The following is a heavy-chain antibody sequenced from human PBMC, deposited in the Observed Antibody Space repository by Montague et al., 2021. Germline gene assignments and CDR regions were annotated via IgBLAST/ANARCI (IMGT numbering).Heavy chain of an antibody. CDR1: GLSLTGRPVG. V-gene: IGHV2-5*02. CDR2: IYLDDDK. CDR3: AHAAVDTTMITYYYYLDV. J-gene: IGHJ6*03. Sequence: VKPTQTLTLTCTFSGLSLTGRPVGVGWVRQPPGKALEWLGIIYLDDDKRYSPSLKRRVTITKDTSKNQVVLIMTNMDPVDTATYYCAHAAVDTTMITYYYYLDVWGQGTTVTVSS. D-gene: IGHD5-18*01.